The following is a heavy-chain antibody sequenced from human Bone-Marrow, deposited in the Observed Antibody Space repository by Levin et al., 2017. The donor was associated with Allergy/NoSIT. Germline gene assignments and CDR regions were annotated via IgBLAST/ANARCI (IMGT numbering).Heavy chain of an antibody. CDR2: INPLFGTA. D-gene: IGHD6-13*01. Sequence: KISCKASGGTFSNYDMSWVRQAPGQGPEWMGAINPLFGTANYAQQFQGRVTIIADSSTTTAYMELTSLRYEDTAVYYCATRLGRGYFFDFWGQGTLVTVSS. J-gene: IGHJ4*02. V-gene: IGHV1-69*06. CDR1: GGTFSNYD. CDR3: ATRLGRGYFFDF.